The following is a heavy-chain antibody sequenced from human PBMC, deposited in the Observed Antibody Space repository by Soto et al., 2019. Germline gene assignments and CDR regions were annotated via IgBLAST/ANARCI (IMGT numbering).Heavy chain of an antibody. CDR3: ERSIVVVTALDY. CDR2: INAGNGNT. J-gene: IGHJ4*02. Sequence: WASVKVSCKASGYTFTSYAMHWVRQAPGQRLEWMGWINAGNGNTEYSQKFQGRVTITRDTSASTAYMELSSLRSEDTAVYYCERSIVVVTALDYWGQXTLVTVSS. V-gene: IGHV1-3*01. CDR1: GYTFTSYA. D-gene: IGHD2-21*02.